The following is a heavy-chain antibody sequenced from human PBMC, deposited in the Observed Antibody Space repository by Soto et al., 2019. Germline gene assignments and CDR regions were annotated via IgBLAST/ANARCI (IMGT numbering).Heavy chain of an antibody. D-gene: IGHD2-15*01. CDR2: ISYDGSNK. CDR1: GFTFRSYG. Sequence: GGSLRLSCAASGFTFRSYGMHWVRQAPGKGLEWVAVISYDGSNKYYADSVKGRFTISRDNSKNTLYLQMNSLRAEDTAVYYCATAGGATVSYFDYWGQGTLVTVSS. J-gene: IGHJ4*02. V-gene: IGHV3-30*03. CDR3: ATAGGATVSYFDY.